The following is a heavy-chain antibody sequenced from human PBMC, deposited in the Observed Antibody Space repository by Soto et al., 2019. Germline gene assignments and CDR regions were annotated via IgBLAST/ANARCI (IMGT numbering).Heavy chain of an antibody. J-gene: IGHJ4*02. V-gene: IGHV3-74*01. CDR1: GFTFSSYW. D-gene: IGHD3-22*01. Sequence: GGSLRLSCAASGFTFSSYWMHWVRQAPGKGLVWVSRIHSGGSSTNYADSVKGRFTISRDNAKRTLYLQMNSLRAEDTAVYYCAREDDSSGFYTIDFWGQGTRVTVSS. CDR3: AREDDSSGFYTIDF. CDR2: IHSGGSST.